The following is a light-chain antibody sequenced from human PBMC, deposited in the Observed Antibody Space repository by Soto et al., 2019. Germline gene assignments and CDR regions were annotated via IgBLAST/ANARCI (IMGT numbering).Light chain of an antibody. CDR1: QSISSY. CDR3: QQSYSTPII. J-gene: IGKJ5*01. V-gene: IGKV1-39*01. CDR2: AGS. Sequence: DIQMTQSPSSLSASVGDRVTITCRASQSISSYLNWYQQKPGKAPKLLIGAGSSLQSGVRSRFSSSGSGTDFTLTISSLQAEDFATYYCQQSYSTPIIFGQGTELEI.